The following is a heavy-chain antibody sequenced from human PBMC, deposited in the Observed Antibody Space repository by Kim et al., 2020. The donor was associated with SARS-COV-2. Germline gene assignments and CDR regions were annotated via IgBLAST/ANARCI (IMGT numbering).Heavy chain of an antibody. CDR2: INHSGST. V-gene: IGHV4-34*01. CDR1: GGSFSGYY. CDR3: ARDGQLYISYGMDV. J-gene: IGHJ6*02. D-gene: IGHD2-2*02. Sequence: SETLSLTCAVYGGSFSGYYWSWIRQPPGKGLEWIGEINHSGSTNYNPSLKSRVTISVDTSKNQFSLKLSSVTAADTAVYYCARDGQLYISYGMDVWGQGTTVTVSS.